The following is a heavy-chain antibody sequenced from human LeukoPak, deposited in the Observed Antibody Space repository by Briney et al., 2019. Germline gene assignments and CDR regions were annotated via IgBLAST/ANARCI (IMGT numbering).Heavy chain of an antibody. J-gene: IGHJ1*01. CDR1: GYTLTELS. CDR3: ATDFPLAAAITYAEYFQH. CDR2: FDPEDGET. V-gene: IGHV1-24*01. Sequence: ASVKVSCKVSGYTLTELSMHWVRQAPGKGLEWMGDFDPEDGETIYAQKFQGRVTMTEDTSTDTAYMELSSLRSEDTAVYYCATDFPLAAAITYAEYFQHWGQGTLVTVSS. D-gene: IGHD6-13*01.